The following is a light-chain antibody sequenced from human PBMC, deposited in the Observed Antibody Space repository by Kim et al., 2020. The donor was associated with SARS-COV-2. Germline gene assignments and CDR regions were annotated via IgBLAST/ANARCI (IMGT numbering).Light chain of an antibody. CDR2: WAS. Sequence: DIVMIQSPESLAVSLGKRTTIHCKSSQSVLEISKNRNCLAWYQQKPGQPPRLLFHWASTRESGVPDRFSGGGSGTDFTLTISSLQAEDVAIYYCQQYYSRPFTFGQGTKLEI. J-gene: IGKJ2*01. CDR1: QSVLEISKNRNC. CDR3: QQYYSRPFT. V-gene: IGKV4-1*01.